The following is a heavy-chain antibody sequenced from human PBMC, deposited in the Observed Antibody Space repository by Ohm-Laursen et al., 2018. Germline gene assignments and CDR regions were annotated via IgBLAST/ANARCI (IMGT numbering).Heavy chain of an antibody. V-gene: IGHV3-23*01. CDR1: GFTFSSYA. D-gene: IGHD3-10*01. CDR3: AKDSSGGYYGMHV. J-gene: IGHJ6*02. CDR2: ISGRGDSA. Sequence: SLRLSCTASGFTFSSYAMSWVRQAPGKGLEWVSGISGRGDSANYADSVKGRFTISRDNSKNTLYLQMNSLRAEDTALYYCAKDSSGGYYGMHVWGQGTTVTVSS.